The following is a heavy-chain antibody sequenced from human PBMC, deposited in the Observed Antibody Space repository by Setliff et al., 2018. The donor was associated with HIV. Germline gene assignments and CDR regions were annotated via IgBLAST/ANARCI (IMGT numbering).Heavy chain of an antibody. D-gene: IGHD2-2*01. Sequence: PSETLSLTCTVSGGSISSLYWSWIRQTPGKGLESIGYVYNSGGTNYNPSPKSRVTISVDTSKNQFFLTLSYVTAADTAVYYCVRGYCSSTTCYDDYYYMDVWGKGSTVTDSS. CDR2: VYNSGGT. CDR3: VRGYCSSTTCYDDYYYMDV. J-gene: IGHJ6*03. V-gene: IGHV4-59*11. CDR1: GGSISSLY.